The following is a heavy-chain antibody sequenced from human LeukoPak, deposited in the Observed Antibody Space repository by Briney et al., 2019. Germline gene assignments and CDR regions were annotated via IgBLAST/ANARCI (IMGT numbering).Heavy chain of an antibody. V-gene: IGHV4-31*03. Sequence: SETLSLTCTVSGGSISSGGYCWSWIRQHPGKGLEWIGYIYYSGSTYYNPSRKSRFTISVYTSKNQFSLKLSSVTAADTAAYYCARVTGGGTDYSGPGTPVTVSS. CDR3: ARVTGGGTDY. D-gene: IGHD4-23*01. J-gene: IGHJ4*02. CDR1: GGSISSGGYC. CDR2: IYYSGST.